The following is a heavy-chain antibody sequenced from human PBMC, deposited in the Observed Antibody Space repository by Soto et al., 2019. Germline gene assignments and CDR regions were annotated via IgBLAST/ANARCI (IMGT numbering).Heavy chain of an antibody. CDR2: MNPNSGNT. J-gene: IGHJ4*02. CDR1: GYTFTSYE. CDR3: ARNDRPGYYFDY. V-gene: IGHV1-8*01. Sequence: ASVKVSCKASGYTFTSYEITWVRQASGQGLEWMGWMNPNSGNTGYAQKFQGRVTITRDTSASTAYMELSSLRSEDTAVYYCARNDRPGYYFDYWGQGTLVTVSS. D-gene: IGHD1-1*01.